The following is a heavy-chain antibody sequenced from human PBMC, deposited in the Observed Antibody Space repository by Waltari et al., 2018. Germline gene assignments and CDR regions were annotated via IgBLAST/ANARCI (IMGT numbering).Heavy chain of an antibody. D-gene: IGHD3-16*01. Sequence: EVQLVESGGSLVQPGGSLRLSCVASGFTFSTSAMNWVRQAPGKGLEWVSAISSNGRSTYYADSAKGRFTISRDNSKNTLYLQMNSLRADDSAVYYCAKDSRAFGVFDCWGQGTLVTVSS. J-gene: IGHJ4*02. CDR1: GFTFSTSA. V-gene: IGHV3-23*04. CDR3: AKDSRAFGVFDC. CDR2: ISSNGRST.